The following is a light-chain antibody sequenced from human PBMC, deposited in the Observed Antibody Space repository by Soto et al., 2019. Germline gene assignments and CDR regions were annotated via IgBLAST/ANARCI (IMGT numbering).Light chain of an antibody. J-gene: IGLJ2*01. Sequence: QAVVTQEPSLTXSXXXTXXXXXXXXXXXVTRRHYPYSFQQKPGQAPRTLIYDTSSKHSWTPARFSGSLLGGKAALTLSGAQPEDEADYYCLLSYSGTLVVFGGGTKLTVL. CDR3: LLSYSGTLVV. CDR1: XXXVTRRHY. CDR2: DTS. V-gene: IGLV7-46*01.